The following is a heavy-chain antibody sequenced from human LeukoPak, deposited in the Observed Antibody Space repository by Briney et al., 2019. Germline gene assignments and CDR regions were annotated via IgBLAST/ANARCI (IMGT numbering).Heavy chain of an antibody. Sequence: SETLSLTCAVYGGSFSGYYWSWIRQPAGKGLEWIGRIYTSGSTNYNPSLKSRVTISVDTSKNQFSLKLSSVTAADTAVYYCARGGPAALFDYWGQGTLVTVSS. CDR2: IYTSGST. CDR3: ARGGPAALFDY. V-gene: IGHV4-59*10. J-gene: IGHJ4*02. CDR1: GGSFSGYY. D-gene: IGHD2-2*01.